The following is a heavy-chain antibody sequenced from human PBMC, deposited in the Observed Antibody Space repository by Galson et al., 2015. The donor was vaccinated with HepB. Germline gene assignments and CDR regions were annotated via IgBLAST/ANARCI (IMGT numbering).Heavy chain of an antibody. D-gene: IGHD6-6*01. Sequence: ETLSLTCTVSGGSISSSSYYWGWIRQPPGKGLEWIGSIYYSGSTYYNPSLKSRVTISVDTSKNQFSLKLSSVTTADTAVYYCARDGQVAARLFWFDPWGQGTLVTVSS. CDR1: GGSISSSSYY. J-gene: IGHJ5*02. CDR2: IYYSGST. CDR3: ARDGQVAARLFWFDP. V-gene: IGHV4-39*07.